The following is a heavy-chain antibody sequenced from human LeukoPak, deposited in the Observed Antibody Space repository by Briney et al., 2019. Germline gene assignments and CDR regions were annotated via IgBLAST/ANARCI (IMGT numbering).Heavy chain of an antibody. Sequence: GSLRLSCAASGFTFSSYAMSWVRHAPGKGLEWVSAISGSGGSTYYADSVKGRFTISRDNSKNTLYLQMNSLRAEDTAVDYCAKLGANCNHVGYYMDVWGKGTTVTVSS. CDR1: GFTFSSYA. CDR2: ISGSGGST. J-gene: IGHJ6*03. CDR3: AKLGANCNHVGYYMDV. V-gene: IGHV3-23*01. D-gene: IGHD1-14*01.